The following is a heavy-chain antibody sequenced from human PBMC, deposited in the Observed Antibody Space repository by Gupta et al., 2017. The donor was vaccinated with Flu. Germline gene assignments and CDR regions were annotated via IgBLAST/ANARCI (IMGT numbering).Heavy chain of an antibody. CDR2: IDHTGLT. CDR1: GASISGPY. CDR3: AGDRGTSDYFPYDYSGLDV. J-gene: IGHJ6*02. D-gene: IGHD3-22*01. Sequence: QVQLQESGPGRVKPSETLTLPGNVSGASISGPYWHWTSQSPGERLEWIGYIDHTGLTNYKPYLQSRLTISVDTSKNQISLKLTSVTAADTAVYFCAGDRGTSDYFPYDYSGLDVWGQGATVTVSS. V-gene: IGHV4-59*11.